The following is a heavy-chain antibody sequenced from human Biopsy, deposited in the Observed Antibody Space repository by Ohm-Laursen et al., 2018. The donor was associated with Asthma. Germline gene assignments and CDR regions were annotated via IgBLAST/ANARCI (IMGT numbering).Heavy chain of an antibody. D-gene: IGHD3-3*01. CDR2: ISYDGSNK. CDR3: ASQSSGPDFWSGYYYFDY. J-gene: IGHJ4*02. Sequence: SLRLSCATSGFTFSTYAMHWVRQAPGKGLEWVAVISYDGSNKYYADSVKGRFTISRDNSKNTLYLQMNSLRAEDTAVYYCASQSSGPDFWSGYYYFDYWGQGTLVTVSS. V-gene: IGHV3-30-3*01. CDR1: GFTFSTYA.